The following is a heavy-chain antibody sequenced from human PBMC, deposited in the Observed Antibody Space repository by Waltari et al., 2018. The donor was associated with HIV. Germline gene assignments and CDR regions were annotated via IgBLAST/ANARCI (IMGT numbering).Heavy chain of an antibody. D-gene: IGHD2-8*01. CDR1: GFTFSPYP. CDR2: ISDSGSTT. CDR3: AKPRMEYAVRDYFFVLDV. V-gene: IGHV3-23*01. Sequence: VDLLESGGGLVQPGGSLRLSCVGSGFTFSPYPMTWVRQAPGKGLEGVASISDSGSTTFSADSVKARLTSSRDNSKNTVYLQLDSLRPADTAVYYGAKPRMEYAVRDYFFVLDVWGQGTTVTVAS. J-gene: IGHJ6*02.